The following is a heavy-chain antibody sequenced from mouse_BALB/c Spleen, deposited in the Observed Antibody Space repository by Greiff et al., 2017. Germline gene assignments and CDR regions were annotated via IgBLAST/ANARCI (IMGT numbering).Heavy chain of an antibody. CDR3: ARNTAIDY. Sequence: QVQLKQSGAELAKPGASVKMSCKASGYTFTSYWMHWVKQRPGQGLEWIGYINPSTGYTEYNQKFKDKATLTADKSSSTAYMQLSSLTSEDSAVYYCARNTAIDYWGQGTTLTVSS. D-gene: IGHD1-2*01. V-gene: IGHV1-7*01. CDR1: GYTFTSYW. CDR2: INPSTGYT. J-gene: IGHJ2*01.